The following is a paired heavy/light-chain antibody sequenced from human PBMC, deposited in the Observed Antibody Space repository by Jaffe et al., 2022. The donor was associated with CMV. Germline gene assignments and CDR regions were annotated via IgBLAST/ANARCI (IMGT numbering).Heavy chain of an antibody. D-gene: IGHD3-3*01. J-gene: IGHJ4*02. Sequence: EVQLVESGGGLVKPGRSLRLSCAASGFTFGDYAISWFRQPPGKGLQWVGFIRNNRYGETAEYAASVKGRFTISRDDSKNIAYLQMSSLETEDTAVYYCTRDLLRYLDDYFDSWGQGTLVTVSS. CDR3: TRDLLRYLDDYFDS. V-gene: IGHV3-49*05. CDR2: IRNNRYGETA. CDR1: GFTFGDYA.
Light chain of an antibody. CDR2: DNN. CDR3: GTWDTSLGAVV. J-gene: IGLJ2*01. V-gene: IGLV1-51*01. Sequence: QSALTQPPSVSAAPGQKVTISCSGSSSNIGKNYVSWYQQVPGTAPKVLIYDNNKRPSGIPDRFSGSKSGTSATLGITGLQTGDEADYYCGTWDTSLGAVVFGGGTKLTVL. CDR1: SSNIGKNY.